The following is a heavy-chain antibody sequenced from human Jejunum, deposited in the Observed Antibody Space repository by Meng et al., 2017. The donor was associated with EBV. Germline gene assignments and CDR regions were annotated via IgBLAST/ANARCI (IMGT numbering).Heavy chain of an antibody. Sequence: HLQLQEHGSGLVKPYTTLSITCAVSGDSITRGAYLWSWIRQPPGKGLEWIGNIYHIGSTYYNPSLKSRVTISVDRSKNQFSLKLTSVTAADTAVYYCARGGPDFGDYVPFDYWGQGTLVTVSS. J-gene: IGHJ4*02. D-gene: IGHD4-17*01. CDR2: IYHIGST. CDR1: GDSITRGAYL. V-gene: IGHV4-30-2*01. CDR3: ARGGPDFGDYVPFDY.